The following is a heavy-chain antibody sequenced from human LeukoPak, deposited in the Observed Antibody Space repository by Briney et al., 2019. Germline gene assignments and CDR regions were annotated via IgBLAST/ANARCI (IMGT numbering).Heavy chain of an antibody. CDR2: IRYDGSNK. V-gene: IGHV3-30*02. D-gene: IGHD3-3*01. Sequence: GGSLRLSCAASGFTFSSYAMNWVRQAPGKGLEWVACIRYDGSNKYYADSVRGRFTISRDNSKNTLYLQMNSLRAEDTAVYFCAKGSKSVLFTRDHYMDVWGKGTTVTISS. J-gene: IGHJ6*03. CDR1: GFTFSSYA. CDR3: AKGSKSVLFTRDHYMDV.